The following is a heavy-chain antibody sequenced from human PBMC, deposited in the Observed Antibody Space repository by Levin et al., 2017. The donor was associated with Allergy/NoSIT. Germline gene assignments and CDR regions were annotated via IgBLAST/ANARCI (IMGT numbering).Heavy chain of an antibody. Sequence: GESLKISCAASGFTFSSYAMSWVRQAPGKGLEWVSAISGSGGSTYYADSVKGRFTISRDNSKNTLYLQMNSLRAEDTAVYYCAKGLPTIFGVVIMSFDYWGQGTLVTVSS. CDR2: ISGSGGST. D-gene: IGHD3-3*01. V-gene: IGHV3-23*01. CDR3: AKGLPTIFGVVIMSFDY. CDR1: GFTFSSYA. J-gene: IGHJ4*02.